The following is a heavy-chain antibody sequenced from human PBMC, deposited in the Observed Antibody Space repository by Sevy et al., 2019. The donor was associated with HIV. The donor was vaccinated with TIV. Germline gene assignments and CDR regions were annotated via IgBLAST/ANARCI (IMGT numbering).Heavy chain of an antibody. CDR1: GFTFSDYY. CDR2: ISSSGSTI. J-gene: IGHJ4*02. Sequence: GGSLRLSCAASGFTFSDYYMSWIRQAPGKGLEWVSYISSSGSTIYYADSVKGRFTISRDNAKNSLYLQMNSLRAEDTAVYYCARDRCSGGSCYSAGRFDYWGQGTLVTVSS. V-gene: IGHV3-11*01. CDR3: ARDRCSGGSCYSAGRFDY. D-gene: IGHD2-15*01.